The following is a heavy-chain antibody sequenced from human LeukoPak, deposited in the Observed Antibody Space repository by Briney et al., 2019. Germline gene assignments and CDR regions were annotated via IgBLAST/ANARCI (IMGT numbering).Heavy chain of an antibody. CDR1: GYTFTGYY. Sequence: ASVKVSCKASGYTFTGYYMHWVRQAPGQGLEWMGWINTNTGNPTYAQGFTGRFVFSLDTSVSTAYLQISSLKAEDTAVYYCARQITYYDILTGYYPLGAFDIWGQGTMVTVSS. CDR3: ARQITYYDILTGYYPLGAFDI. J-gene: IGHJ3*02. D-gene: IGHD3-9*01. V-gene: IGHV7-4-1*02. CDR2: INTNTGNP.